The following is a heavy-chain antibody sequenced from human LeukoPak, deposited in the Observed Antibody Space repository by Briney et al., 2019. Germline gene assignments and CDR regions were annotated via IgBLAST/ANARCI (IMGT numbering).Heavy chain of an antibody. CDR2: IYYSGST. CDR3: ATPYSGGYHGLDI. D-gene: IGHD1-26*01. Sequence: SETLSLTCTVSGGSISSNKYYWGWIRQPPGKGLEWIGSIYYSGSTYYNPSLKSRVTVSVDTSKNQFSLKLSSVTAADTAVFYCATPYSGGYHGLDIWGQGTMVTVSS. V-gene: IGHV4-39*01. J-gene: IGHJ3*02. CDR1: GGSISSNKYY.